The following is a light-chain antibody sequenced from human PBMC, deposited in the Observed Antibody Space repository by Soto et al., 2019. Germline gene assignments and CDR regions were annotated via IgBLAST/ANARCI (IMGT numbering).Light chain of an antibody. V-gene: IGKV3-20*01. J-gene: IGKJ4*01. Sequence: EIVLTQSPGTLSLSPGERATLSCRASQSVSSSYLAWYQQKPGQAPRLLIYGASSRATGIPDRFSGSGSGTDFTLTISRLEPEGFAVYYCQQYGSSPPFPFGGGTKVEIK. CDR1: QSVSSSY. CDR2: GAS. CDR3: QQYGSSPPFP.